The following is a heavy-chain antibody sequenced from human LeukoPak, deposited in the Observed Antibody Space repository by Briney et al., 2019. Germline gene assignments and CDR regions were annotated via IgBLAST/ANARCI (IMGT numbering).Heavy chain of an antibody. J-gene: IGHJ5*02. D-gene: IGHD2-2*01. CDR3: ARSVVPAAMLNWFDP. Sequence: SETLSLTCAVSGGSISSYYWSWIRQPPGKGLEWIGYIYYSGSTNYNPSLKSRVTISVDTSKNQFSLKLSSVTAADTAVYYCARSVVPAAMLNWFDPWGQGTLVTVSS. CDR1: GGSISSYY. V-gene: IGHV4-59*01. CDR2: IYYSGST.